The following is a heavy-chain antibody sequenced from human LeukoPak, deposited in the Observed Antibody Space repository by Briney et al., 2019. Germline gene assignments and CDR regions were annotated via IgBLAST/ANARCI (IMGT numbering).Heavy chain of an antibody. CDR3: ARHKGYYGSGTTGLDY. Sequence: GESLKISCKGSGYSFTSYWIGWVRQMPGKGLEWMGIIYPGDSDTRYSPSFQGQVTISADKSISTAYLQWSSLKASDTAMYYCARHKGYYGSGTTGLDYWGQGTLVTVSS. V-gene: IGHV5-51*01. D-gene: IGHD3-10*01. J-gene: IGHJ4*02. CDR1: GYSFTSYW. CDR2: IYPGDSDT.